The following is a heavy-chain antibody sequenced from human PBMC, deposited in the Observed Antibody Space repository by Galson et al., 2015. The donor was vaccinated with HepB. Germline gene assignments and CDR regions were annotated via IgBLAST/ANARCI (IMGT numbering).Heavy chain of an antibody. J-gene: IGHJ3*02. CDR3: AKDQYYYGSGYDDAFDI. CDR2: ISGSGGST. V-gene: IGHV3-23*01. Sequence: SLRLSCAASGFTFSTYAMSWVRQAPGKGLEWVSTISGSGGSTYYADSVKGWFTISRDNTKNTLYLQMNSLRAEDTAVYYCAKDQYYYGSGYDDAFDIWGQGTMVTVSS. CDR1: GFTFSTYA. D-gene: IGHD3-10*01.